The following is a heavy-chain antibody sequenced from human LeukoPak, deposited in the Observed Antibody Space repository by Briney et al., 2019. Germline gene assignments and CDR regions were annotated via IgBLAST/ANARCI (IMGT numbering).Heavy chain of an antibody. CDR3: AKETSYSSGLPIDY. D-gene: IGHD6-19*01. V-gene: IGHV3-23*01. CDR1: GFXFSSYA. J-gene: IGHJ4*02. Sequence: PGGSLRLSCGASGFXFSSYAISWVRQAPGKGLEWVSALSGSGGSTFYADSVKGRFTISRDNSKKMLYLQMSSLRAEDTAVYYCAKETSYSSGLPIDYWGQGTLVIVSS. CDR2: LSGSGGST.